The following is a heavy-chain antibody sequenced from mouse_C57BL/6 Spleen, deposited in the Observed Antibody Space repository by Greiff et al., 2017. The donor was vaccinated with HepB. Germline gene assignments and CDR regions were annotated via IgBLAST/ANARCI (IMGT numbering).Heavy chain of an antibody. V-gene: IGHV2-9-1*01. Sequence: QVQLQQSGPGLVAPSQSLSITCTVSGFSLTSYAISWVRQPPGKGLEWLGVIWTGGGTNYNSALKSRLSISKDNSKSQVFLKMNSLQTDDTARYYCARKSGYYGTKYWYFDVWGTGTTVTVSS. D-gene: IGHD1-1*01. CDR2: IWTGGGT. J-gene: IGHJ1*03. CDR1: GFSLTSYA. CDR3: ARKSGYYGTKYWYFDV.